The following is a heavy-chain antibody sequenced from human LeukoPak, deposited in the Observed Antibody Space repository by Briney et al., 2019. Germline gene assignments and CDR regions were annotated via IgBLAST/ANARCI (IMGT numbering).Heavy chain of an antibody. CDR3: AELGITMIGGV. V-gene: IGHV3-7*01. CDR1: GFTFDDYA. J-gene: IGHJ6*04. D-gene: IGHD3-10*02. Sequence: GGSLRLSCAASGFTFDDYAMHWVRQAPGKGLEWVANIKQDGSEKYYVDSVKGRFTISRDNAKNSLYLQMNSLRAEDTAVYYCAELGITMIGGVWGKGTTVTISS. CDR2: IKQDGSEK.